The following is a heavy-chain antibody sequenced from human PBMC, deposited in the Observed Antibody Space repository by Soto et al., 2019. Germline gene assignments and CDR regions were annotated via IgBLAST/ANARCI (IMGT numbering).Heavy chain of an antibody. CDR3: AKARAKGIAVAGNPFGY. CDR2: ISGSGGST. J-gene: IGHJ4*02. D-gene: IGHD6-19*01. Sequence: GGSLRLSCAASGFTFSSYAMSWVRQAPGKGLEWVSAISGSGGSTYYADSVKGRFTISRDNSKNTLYLQMNSLRAEDTAVYYCAKARAKGIAVAGNPFGYWGQGTLVTVSS. CDR1: GFTFSSYA. V-gene: IGHV3-23*01.